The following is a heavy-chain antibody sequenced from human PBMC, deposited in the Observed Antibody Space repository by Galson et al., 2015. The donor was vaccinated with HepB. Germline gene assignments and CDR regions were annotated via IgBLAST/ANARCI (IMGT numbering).Heavy chain of an antibody. CDR2: INSDGSST. J-gene: IGHJ4*02. CDR1: GFTFSSYW. D-gene: IGHD3-22*01. V-gene: IGHV3-74*01. Sequence: SLRLSCAASGFTFSSYWMHWVRQAPGKGLVWVSRINSDGSSTSYADSVKGRFTISRDNAKNTLYLQMNSLRAEDTAVYYCARAYYYDSSGYYGSAAVDYWGQGTLVTVSS. CDR3: ARAYYYDSSGYYGSAAVDY.